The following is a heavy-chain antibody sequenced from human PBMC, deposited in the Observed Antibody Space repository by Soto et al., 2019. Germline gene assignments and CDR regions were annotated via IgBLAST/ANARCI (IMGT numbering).Heavy chain of an antibody. Sequence: PGESLMLSCKGSGYSFTSYWMSWVRQMPGKGLEGMGGIDPSDSYTHYSPSFQGHVPISTDKYNSTAYLQWISLKAADTAMYYCARLTHNYLWKRYYLNYYYGMDVWGQGTTVTVSS. D-gene: IGHD3-22*01. CDR1: GYSFTSYW. V-gene: IGHV5-10-1*01. J-gene: IGHJ6*02. CDR2: IDPSDSYT. CDR3: ARLTHNYLWKRYYLNYYYGMDV.